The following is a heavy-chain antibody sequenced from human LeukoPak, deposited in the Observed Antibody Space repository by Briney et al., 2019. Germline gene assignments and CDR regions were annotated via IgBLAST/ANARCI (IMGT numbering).Heavy chain of an antibody. CDR1: GFTFSSYA. Sequence: GGSLRLSCAASGFTFSSYAMSWVRQAPGKGLEWVSAISGSGGSTYYADSVKGRFTISRDNSKNTLYLQMNSLRAEDTAVYYCAKDYIRGDCGDYVGVFFDYWGQGTLVTVSS. CDR3: AKDYIRGDCGDYVGVFFDY. J-gene: IGHJ4*02. CDR2: ISGSGGST. D-gene: IGHD4-17*01. V-gene: IGHV3-23*01.